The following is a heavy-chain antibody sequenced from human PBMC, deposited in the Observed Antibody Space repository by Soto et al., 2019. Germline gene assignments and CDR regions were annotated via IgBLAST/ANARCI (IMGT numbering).Heavy chain of an antibody. CDR2: IYTSGST. J-gene: IGHJ4*02. V-gene: IGHV4-4*07. Sequence: LSLTCTVSGGSISSYYWSWIRQPAGKGLEWIGRIYTSGSTNYNPSLKSRVTMSVDTSKNQFSLKLSSVTAADTAVYYCARACSSNNCYDVFDYWGQGTLVTVSS. CDR1: GGSISSYY. CDR3: ARACSSNNCYDVFDY. D-gene: IGHD2-2*01.